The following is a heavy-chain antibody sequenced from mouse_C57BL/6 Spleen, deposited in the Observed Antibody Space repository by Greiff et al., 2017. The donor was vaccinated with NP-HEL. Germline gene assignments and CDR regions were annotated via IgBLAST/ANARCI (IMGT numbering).Heavy chain of an antibody. CDR2: INPSNGGT. V-gene: IGHV1-53*01. CDR3: ARSITTVVVVDY. J-gene: IGHJ2*01. CDR1: GYTFTSYW. D-gene: IGHD1-1*01. Sequence: QVQLQQPGTELVKPGASVKLSCKASGYTFTSYWMHWVKQRHGQGLEWIGNINPSNGGTNYNEKFKSKATLTVDKSSSTAYMQLSSLTSEDSAVYYCARSITTVVVVDYWGQGTTLTVSS.